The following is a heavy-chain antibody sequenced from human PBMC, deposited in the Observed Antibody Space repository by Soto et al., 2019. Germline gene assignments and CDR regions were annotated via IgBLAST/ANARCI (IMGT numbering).Heavy chain of an antibody. CDR2: ISSSSSTI. J-gene: IGHJ4*02. CDR1: GFTFSSYS. CDR3: ARYAPPDDY. Sequence: EVQLVESGGGLVQPGGSLRLSCAASGFTFSSYSMNWVRQAPGKGLEWVSYISSSSSTIYYADSVKGRFTISRDNAKNSLYLQMNSLRAEDTAVYYCARYAPPDDYWGQGTLVTVSS. D-gene: IGHD2-2*01. V-gene: IGHV3-48*01.